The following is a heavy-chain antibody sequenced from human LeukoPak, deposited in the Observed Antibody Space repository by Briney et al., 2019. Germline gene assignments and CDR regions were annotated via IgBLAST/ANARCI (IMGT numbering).Heavy chain of an antibody. Sequence: PSETLSLTCAVYGGSFSGYYWGWIRQPPGKGLEWIGEINHSGDTNYNPSLKSRVTISVDTSKDQFSLKLSPVTAADTAVYYCARAFTVTVDYWGQGTLVTVSS. CDR1: GGSFSGYY. CDR3: ARAFTVTVDY. D-gene: IGHD4-17*01. J-gene: IGHJ4*02. CDR2: INHSGDT. V-gene: IGHV4-34*01.